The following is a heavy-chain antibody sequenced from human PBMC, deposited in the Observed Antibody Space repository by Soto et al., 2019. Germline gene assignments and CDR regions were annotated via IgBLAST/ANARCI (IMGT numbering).Heavy chain of an antibody. D-gene: IGHD5-18*01. CDR2: ISYDGSNK. CDR1: GFTFSSYA. V-gene: IGHV3-30-3*01. J-gene: IGHJ4*02. CDR3: ARGGYSYGENDY. Sequence: GGSLRLSCAASGFTFSSYAMHWVRQAPGKGLEWVAVISYDGSNKYYADSVKGRFTISRDNSKNTLYLQMNSLRAEDTAVYYCARGGYSYGENDYWGQGTLVTVSS.